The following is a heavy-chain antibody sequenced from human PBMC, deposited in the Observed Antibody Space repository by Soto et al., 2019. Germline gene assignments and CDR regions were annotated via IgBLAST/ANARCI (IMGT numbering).Heavy chain of an antibody. J-gene: IGHJ3*02. CDR2: ISYDGSNK. CDR1: GLTFSSYG. Sequence: GGSLRLSCAASGLTFSSYGMHWVRQAPGKGLEWVAVISYDGSNKYYADSVKGRFTISRDNSKNTLYLQMNSLRAEDTAVYYCAKSGLAYCGGDCSDDAFDIWGQGTMVTVSS. D-gene: IGHD2-21*02. CDR3: AKSGLAYCGGDCSDDAFDI. V-gene: IGHV3-30*18.